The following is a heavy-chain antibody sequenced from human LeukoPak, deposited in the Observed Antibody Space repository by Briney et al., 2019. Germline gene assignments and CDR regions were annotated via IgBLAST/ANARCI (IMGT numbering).Heavy chain of an antibody. CDR1: GFTFSSYA. D-gene: IGHD2-2*01. V-gene: IGHV3-23*01. J-gene: IGHJ4*02. CDR2: ISGSGGST. Sequence: QPGGSLRLSCAASGFTFSSYAMSWVRQAPGKGLEWVSAISGSGGSTYYADSVKGRFTISRDNSKNTLYLQMNSLRAEDTAVYYYAKDFRRPAIVVVPAAMEGGFDYWGQGTLVTVSS. CDR3: AKDFRRPAIVVVPAAMEGGFDY.